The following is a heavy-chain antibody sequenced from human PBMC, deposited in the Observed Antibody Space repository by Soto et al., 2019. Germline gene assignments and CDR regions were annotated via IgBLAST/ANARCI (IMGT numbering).Heavy chain of an antibody. D-gene: IGHD5-12*01. CDR2: IYFDGGNK. CDR3: ATEMARINITSVH. J-gene: IGHJ4*02. CDR1: GFSFSNSN. Sequence: HPGGSLRLFCAAYGFSFSNSNMHWARQAPGRGLDWVAGIYFDGGNKYYAESVKGRFTISRDNSKNTLYLQKNSLSAENTAAYFCATEMARINITSVHSGTGALVTLSS. V-gene: IGHV3-33*03.